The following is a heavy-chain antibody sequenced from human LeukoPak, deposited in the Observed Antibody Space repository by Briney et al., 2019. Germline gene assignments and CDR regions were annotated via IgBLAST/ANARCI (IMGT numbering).Heavy chain of an antibody. J-gene: IGHJ4*02. V-gene: IGHV5-51*01. CDR2: IYPGDSDT. CDR3: ASSPANYYDSSVYFDY. D-gene: IGHD3-22*01. Sequence: GESLKISCKGSGYSFTSYWIGWVRLMPGKGLEWMGIIYPGDSDTRYSPSFQGQVTISADKSISTAYLQWSSLKASDTAMYYCASSPANYYDSSVYFDYWGQGTLVTVSS. CDR1: GYSFTSYW.